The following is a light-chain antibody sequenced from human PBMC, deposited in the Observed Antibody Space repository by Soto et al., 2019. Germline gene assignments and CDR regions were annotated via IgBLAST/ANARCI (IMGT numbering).Light chain of an antibody. V-gene: IGKV3D-15*01. J-gene: IGKJ4*01. CDR1: ETISRD. CDR3: QQYNKWPLT. Sequence: IVMTQSPATLSVSPGEGATLSCRASETISRDLAWYQQKPGQSPRLLIFGAFTRATGVPVRFSGSGSGTEFTLTVCSLQSEDVAVDFCQQYNKWPLTFGGGTRVEIK. CDR2: GAF.